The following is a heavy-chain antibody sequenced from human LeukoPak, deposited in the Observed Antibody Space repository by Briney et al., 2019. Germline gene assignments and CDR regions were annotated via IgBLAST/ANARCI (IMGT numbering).Heavy chain of an antibody. J-gene: IGHJ6*03. Sequence: SETLSLTCTVSGGSISSYYWSWIRQPPGKGLEWIGYIYHSGSTNYNPSLKSRVTISVDTSKNQFSLKLSSVTAADTAVYYCARGGELHYYYYYMDVWGKGTTVTVSS. CDR2: IYHSGST. V-gene: IGHV4-59*01. CDR3: ARGGELHYYYYYMDV. D-gene: IGHD1-26*01. CDR1: GGSISSYY.